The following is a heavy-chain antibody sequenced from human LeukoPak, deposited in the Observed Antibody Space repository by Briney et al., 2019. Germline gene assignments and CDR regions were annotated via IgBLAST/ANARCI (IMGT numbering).Heavy chain of an antibody. CDR1: GGTFGSYA. D-gene: IGHD1-7*01. CDR2: IIPIFGTA. CDR3: ARDITGTTSWFDP. V-gene: IGHV1-69*13. J-gene: IGHJ5*02. Sequence: SVKVSCKASGGTFGSYAISWVRQAPGQGLEWMGGIIPIFGTANYAQKFQGRVTITADESTSTAYMELSSLRSEDTAVYYCARDITGTTSWFDPWGQGTLVTVSS.